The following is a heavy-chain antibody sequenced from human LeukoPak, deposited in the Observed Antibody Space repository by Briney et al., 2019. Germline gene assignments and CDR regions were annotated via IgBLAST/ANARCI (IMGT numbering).Heavy chain of an antibody. D-gene: IGHD6-19*01. CDR1: GYTFTSYY. Sequence: ASVKVSCKASGYTFTSYYMHWVRQAPGQGLEWMGIINPSGGSTSYAQKFQGRVTMTRDTSTSTVYMELSSLRSEDTAVYYCARARLPGIAVAGTGTANYWGQGTLVTVSS. J-gene: IGHJ4*02. V-gene: IGHV1-46*01. CDR2: INPSGGST. CDR3: ARARLPGIAVAGTGTANY.